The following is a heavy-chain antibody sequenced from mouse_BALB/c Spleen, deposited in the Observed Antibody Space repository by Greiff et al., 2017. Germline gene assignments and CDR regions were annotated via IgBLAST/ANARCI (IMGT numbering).Heavy chain of an antibody. CDR3: ARAPTSNYYAMDY. V-gene: IGHV5-4*02. CDR2: ISDGGSYT. Sequence: EVQRVESGGGLVKPGGSLKLSCAASGFTFSDYYMYWVRQTPEKRLEWVATISDGGSYTYYPDSVKGRFTISRDNAKNNLYLQMSSLKSEDTAMYYCARAPTSNYYAMDYWGQGTSVTVSS. CDR1: GFTFSDYY. J-gene: IGHJ4*01. D-gene: IGHD5-5*01.